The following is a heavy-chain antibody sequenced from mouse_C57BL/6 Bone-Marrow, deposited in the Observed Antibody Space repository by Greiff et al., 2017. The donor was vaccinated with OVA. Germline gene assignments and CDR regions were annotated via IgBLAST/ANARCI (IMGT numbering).Heavy chain of an antibody. D-gene: IGHD1-1*01. J-gene: IGHJ4*01. CDR3: ARSHYYGSSYDAMDY. Sequence: QVQLQQSGPELVKPGASVKISCKASGYTFTDYYINWVKQRPGQGLEWIGWIFPGSGSTYYNEKFKGKATLTVDKSSSTAYMLLSSLTSEDSAVYFCARSHYYGSSYDAMDYWGQGTSVTVSS. CDR1: GYTFTDYY. V-gene: IGHV1-75*01. CDR2: IFPGSGST.